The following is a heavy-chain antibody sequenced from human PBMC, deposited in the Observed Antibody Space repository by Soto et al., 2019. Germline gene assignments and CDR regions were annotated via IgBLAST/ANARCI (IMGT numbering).Heavy chain of an antibody. CDR1: GFTFSSYA. CDR2: ISYDGSNK. D-gene: IGHD3-16*01. CDR3: ARDWVGGMDV. J-gene: IGHJ6*02. Sequence: QVQLVESGGGVVQPGRSLRLSCAASGFTFSSYAMHWVRQAPGKGLEWVAVISYDGSNKYYADSVKGLFTISRDNSKSSLYLKMNSLRAEDTAVYYCARDWVGGMDVWGQGTTVTVSS. V-gene: IGHV3-30-3*01.